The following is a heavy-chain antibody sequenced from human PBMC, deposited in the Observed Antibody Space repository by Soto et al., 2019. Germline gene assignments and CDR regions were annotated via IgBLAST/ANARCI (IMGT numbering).Heavy chain of an antibody. D-gene: IGHD2-2*01. Sequence: VSCKASGGSISSYTISWVRQAHGQGLEWMGRIIPILGIANYAQKFQGRVTITADKSTSTAYMELSSLRSEDTAVYYCASNHAAAKYYYYMDVWGKGTTVTVSS. V-gene: IGHV1-69*02. CDR1: GGSISSYT. CDR3: ASNHAAAKYYYYMDV. J-gene: IGHJ6*03. CDR2: IIPILGIA.